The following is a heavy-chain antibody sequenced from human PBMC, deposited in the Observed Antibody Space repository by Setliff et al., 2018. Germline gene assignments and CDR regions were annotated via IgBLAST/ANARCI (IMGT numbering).Heavy chain of an antibody. D-gene: IGHD5-12*01. V-gene: IGHV1-18*01. J-gene: IGHJ4*02. Sequence: APVKVSCKTSGYNFITTGISWVRQAPGQGPEWMGCISPYNGNTNYAQKFQDRVTMTTDTSTATVYMELKNLRSDDTAVYYCARSSGPRVVLAADFDYWGQGTLVTVSS. CDR2: ISPYNGNT. CDR1: GYNFITTG. CDR3: ARSSGPRVVLAADFDY.